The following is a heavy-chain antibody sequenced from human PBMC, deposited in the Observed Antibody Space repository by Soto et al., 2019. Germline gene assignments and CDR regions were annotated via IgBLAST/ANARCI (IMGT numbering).Heavy chain of an antibody. J-gene: IGHJ6*03. V-gene: IGHV3-23*01. CDR1: GFTFSSYA. CDR2: ISGSGGST. Sequence: GGSLRLSCAASGFTFSSYAMSWVRQAPGKGLEWVSAISGSGGSTYYADSVKGRFTISRDNSKNTLYLQMNSLRAEDTAVYYCAKSEGYYYYYYMDVRGKGTTVTVSS. CDR3: AKSEGYYYYYYMDV.